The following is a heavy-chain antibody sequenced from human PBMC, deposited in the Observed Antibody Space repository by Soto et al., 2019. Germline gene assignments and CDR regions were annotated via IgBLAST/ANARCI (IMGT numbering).Heavy chain of an antibody. J-gene: IGHJ6*02. CDR3: ARGGYYDSSGYLLDYYYYGMDV. CDR2: INHSGST. Sequence: QVQLQQWGAGLLKPSETLSLTCAVYGGSFSGYYWSWIRQPPGKGLEWIGEINHSGSTNYNPYLRSRVTISVATSKNQFSLKLSSVTAADTAVYYCARGGYYDSSGYLLDYYYYGMDVWGQGTTVTVSS. V-gene: IGHV4-34*01. D-gene: IGHD3-22*01. CDR1: GGSFSGYY.